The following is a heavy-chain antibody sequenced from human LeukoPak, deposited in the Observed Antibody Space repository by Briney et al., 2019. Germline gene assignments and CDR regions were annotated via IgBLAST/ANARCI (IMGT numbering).Heavy chain of an antibody. D-gene: IGHD4-23*01. J-gene: IGHJ4*02. Sequence: GTSLRLSCAASGFTFANHGFHWVRQAPGKGLEWVALIWYDGSKKVYVDSVKGRFTISRDDPKNTLYLQMNSLRDEDTAVYYCARDLGNFDRGGSYFDYWGQGTLVTVSS. CDR2: IWYDGSKK. CDR3: ARDLGNFDRGGSYFDY. CDR1: GFTFANHG. V-gene: IGHV3-33*01.